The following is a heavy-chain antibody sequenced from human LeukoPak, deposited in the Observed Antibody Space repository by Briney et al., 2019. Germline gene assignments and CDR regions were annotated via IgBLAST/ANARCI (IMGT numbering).Heavy chain of an antibody. CDR2: MNPNSGNT. CDR3: ARHGGYSYGVDY. D-gene: IGHD5-18*01. Sequence: ASVKVSCKASGYTFTSYDINWVRQATGQGLEWMGWMNPNSGNTGYAQKFQGRVTITMNPSISTAYMELSSLRSEDTAVYYCARHGGYSYGVDYWGQGTLVTVSS. V-gene: IGHV1-8*03. J-gene: IGHJ4*02. CDR1: GYTFTSYD.